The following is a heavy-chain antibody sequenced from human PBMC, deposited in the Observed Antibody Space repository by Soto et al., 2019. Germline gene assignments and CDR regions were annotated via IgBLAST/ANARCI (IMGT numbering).Heavy chain of an antibody. Sequence: QVQLVESGGGVVQPGRSLRLSCAASGFTFSSYGLHSVRQAPGKGLEWVAVISYDGNTKFYADSVKGRFTISRDNSKNTLYLQMSSLRPEDTDVYYYGKDYPQNIPMVRGAYPTPGSMDVWGQGTTVTVSS. D-gene: IGHD3-10*01. V-gene: IGHV3-30*18. CDR1: GFTFSSYG. CDR2: ISYDGNTK. J-gene: IGHJ6*02. CDR3: GKDYPQNIPMVRGAYPTPGSMDV.